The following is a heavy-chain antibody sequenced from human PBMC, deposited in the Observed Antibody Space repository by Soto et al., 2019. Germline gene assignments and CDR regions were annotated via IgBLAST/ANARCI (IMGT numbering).Heavy chain of an antibody. Sequence: EVQLVESGGGLVQPGGSLRLSCAASGFTFSSYWMHWVRQAPGKGLVCVSRINSDGSSTSYADSVKGRFTISRDNAKNTLYLQMLSLRAAGTAVYYCVRSGRLIWSFDLWGRGTLVTVSS. J-gene: IGHJ2*01. CDR2: INSDGSST. V-gene: IGHV3-74*01. CDR3: VRSGRLIWSFDL. D-gene: IGHD1-26*01. CDR1: GFTFSSYW.